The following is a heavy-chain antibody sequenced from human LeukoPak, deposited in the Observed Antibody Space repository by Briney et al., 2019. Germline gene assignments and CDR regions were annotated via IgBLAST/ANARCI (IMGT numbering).Heavy chain of an antibody. V-gene: IGHV4-34*01. CDR1: GGSFSDHY. CDR2: INHSGST. CDR3: ARVSEHFDY. Sequence: SETLSLTCAVYGGSFSDHYWSWIRQPPGKGLEWIGEINHSGSTNYNPSLKSRVTISVDKSKNQFSLKLSSVTAADTAVYYCARVSEHFDYWGQGTLVTVSS. D-gene: IGHD1-26*01. J-gene: IGHJ4*02.